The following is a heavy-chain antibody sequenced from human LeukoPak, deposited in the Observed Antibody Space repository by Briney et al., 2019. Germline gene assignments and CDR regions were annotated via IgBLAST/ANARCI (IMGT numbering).Heavy chain of an antibody. J-gene: IGHJ4*02. CDR3: ANKYYYDSSGSSSYYFDY. CDR2: IGDSGGST. D-gene: IGHD3-22*01. Sequence: GGSLRLSCAASGFTFNRNAISWVRQAPGKGLEWVSTIGDSGGSTYYADSVKGRFTISRDNSKNTVYLQMNSLSAEDTAVYYCANKYYYDSSGSSSYYFDYWGQGTLVTVSS. CDR1: GFTFNRNA. V-gene: IGHV3-23*01.